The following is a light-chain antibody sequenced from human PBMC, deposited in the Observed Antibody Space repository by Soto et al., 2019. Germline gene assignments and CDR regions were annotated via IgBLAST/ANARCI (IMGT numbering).Light chain of an antibody. V-gene: IGLV2-14*01. CDR1: SSDVGTYNY. J-gene: IGLJ1*01. CDR3: SSYTSSSSGV. CDR2: EVS. Sequence: QSALTQPASVSGSPGQSITISCTGTSSDVGTYNYVSWYQLHPGKAPKLMVYEVSNRPSGVSNRFSGSKSGNTASLTISGLQAEDEADYHCSSYTSSSSGVFGTGTKVTVL.